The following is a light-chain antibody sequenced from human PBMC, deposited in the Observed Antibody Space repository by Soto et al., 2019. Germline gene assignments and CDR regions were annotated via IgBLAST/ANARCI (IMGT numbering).Light chain of an antibody. V-gene: IGKV3-11*01. Sequence: EIVLTQSPATLSLSPGERATLSCMASQSVSSYLSWYQQKPGQAPRLLIYDASNRATGIPARFSGSGSGTAFTLTISSLEPEDFAVYYCQQRSNWRWTFGQGTKVEIK. CDR1: QSVSSY. CDR2: DAS. CDR3: QQRSNWRWT. J-gene: IGKJ1*01.